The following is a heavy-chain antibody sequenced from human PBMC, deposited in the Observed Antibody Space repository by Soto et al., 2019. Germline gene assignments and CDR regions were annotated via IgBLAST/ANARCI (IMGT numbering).Heavy chain of an antibody. CDR3: ARSLVIAADSRWFDP. V-gene: IGHV3-23*05. CDR2: IGSDGTAI. CDR1: GFTFNSYA. Sequence: EVQLLESGGAFVQPGGSLRLSCAASGFTFNSYAMSWVRQAPGKGLEWVSAIGSDGTAIQYADSVKGRFTISRDNAKNSLYLQMNSLRAEDTAVYYCARSLVIAADSRWFDPWGQGTLVTVSS. J-gene: IGHJ5*02. D-gene: IGHD6-13*01.